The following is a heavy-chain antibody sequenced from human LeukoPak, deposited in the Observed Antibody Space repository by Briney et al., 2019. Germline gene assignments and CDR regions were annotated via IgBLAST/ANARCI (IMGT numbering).Heavy chain of an antibody. CDR3: ARGLYGDFYFDY. J-gene: IGHJ4*02. D-gene: IGHD4-17*01. Sequence: SETLSLTCTVSGGSVSSGSYYWSWIRQPPGKGLEWIGYIHYSGSTKYNPSLKSRVTISVDMSKNQFSLKLSSVTAADTAVYYCARGLYGDFYFDYWGQGTLVTVSS. V-gene: IGHV4-61*01. CDR2: IHYSGST. CDR1: GGSVSSGSYY.